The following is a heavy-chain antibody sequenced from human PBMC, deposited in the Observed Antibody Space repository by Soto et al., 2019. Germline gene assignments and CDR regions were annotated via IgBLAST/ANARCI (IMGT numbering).Heavy chain of an antibody. CDR2: INQDGSEN. J-gene: IGHJ3*01. Sequence: ESGGGLVQPGGSLRLSCAASGFTFTTYWMSWVRQPPGKGLEWVANINQDGSENYYADSVRGRFTISRDNAKASLFLQMNSLRAEDTALYYCAGGSAPHLWGQGTMVTVSS. V-gene: IGHV3-7*01. CDR1: GFTFTTYW. CDR3: AGGSAPHL.